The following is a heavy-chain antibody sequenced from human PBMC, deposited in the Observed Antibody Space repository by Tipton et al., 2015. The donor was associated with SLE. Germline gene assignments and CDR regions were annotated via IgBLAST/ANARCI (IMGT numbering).Heavy chain of an antibody. V-gene: IGHV4-34*04. J-gene: IGHJ1*01. CDR1: GVSFTDYY. CDR2: VNHSGSA. D-gene: IGHD5-12*01. Sequence: TLSLTCAVYGVSFTDYYWSWIRQPPGKALEWIGEVNHSGSANDNPSLKSRASISADASKNHFSLKLNSVTAADTAVYYCATNGHGETYEFFTEYLRHWGQGTLVTVSS. CDR3: ATNGHGETYEFFTEYLRH.